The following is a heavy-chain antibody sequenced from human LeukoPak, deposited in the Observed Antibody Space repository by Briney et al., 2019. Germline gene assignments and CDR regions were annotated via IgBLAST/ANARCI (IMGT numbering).Heavy chain of an antibody. J-gene: IGHJ5*02. CDR1: GGSISSGSYY. V-gene: IGHV4-61*02. Sequence: SETLSLTCTVSGGSISSGSYYWSWIRQPAGKGLEWIGRIYTSGSTNYNPSLKSRVTISVDTSKNQFSLKLSSVTAADTAVYYCARHKRYYDSSGYRINWFDPWGQGTLVTVSS. D-gene: IGHD3-22*01. CDR2: IYTSGST. CDR3: ARHKRYYDSSGYRINWFDP.